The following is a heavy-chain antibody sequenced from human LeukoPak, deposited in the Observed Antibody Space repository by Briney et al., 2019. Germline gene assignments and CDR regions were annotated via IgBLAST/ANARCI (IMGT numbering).Heavy chain of an antibody. CDR3: ARGLGSGDYVANAFDF. Sequence: GGSLRLSCAASGFIFSSYAMNWVRQAPGKGLEWVSSISGSGSYIHYADSMKGRFTISRDNAKNSVYLHMSRLRAEDTAVYYCARGLGSGDYVANAFDFWGRGTTVSVS. D-gene: IGHD4-17*01. CDR1: GFIFSSYA. J-gene: IGHJ3*01. CDR2: ISGSGSYI. V-gene: IGHV3-21*01.